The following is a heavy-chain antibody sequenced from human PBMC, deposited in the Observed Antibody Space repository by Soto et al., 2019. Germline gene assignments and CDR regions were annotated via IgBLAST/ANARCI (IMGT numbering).Heavy chain of an antibody. CDR1: GYTFTNYG. V-gene: IGHV1-18*01. J-gene: IGHJ6*02. CDR3: ALGISGKPSLDYYGLDV. CDR2: ISAHNGNA. Sequence: ASVKVSCKASGYTFTNYGINWVRQAPGQGLEWMGWISAHNGNADYTQHFQVRVTMTIDTSTSTAYMDLRSLRSDDTAVYYCALGISGKPSLDYYGLDVWGQGTTVTVSS. D-gene: IGHD1-20*01.